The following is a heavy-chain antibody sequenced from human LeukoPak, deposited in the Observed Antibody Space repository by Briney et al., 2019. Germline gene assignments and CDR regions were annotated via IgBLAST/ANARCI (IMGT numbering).Heavy chain of an antibody. CDR1: GFTFSSYA. Sequence: GGSLRLSCAASGFTFSSYAMSWVRQAPGKGLEWVSAISGSGGSTYYADPVKGRFTISRDNSKSTLYLQMNSLRAEDTAVYYCAKDSSGWNYYFDYWGQGTLVTVSS. D-gene: IGHD6-19*01. CDR3: AKDSSGWNYYFDY. V-gene: IGHV3-23*01. CDR2: ISGSGGST. J-gene: IGHJ4*02.